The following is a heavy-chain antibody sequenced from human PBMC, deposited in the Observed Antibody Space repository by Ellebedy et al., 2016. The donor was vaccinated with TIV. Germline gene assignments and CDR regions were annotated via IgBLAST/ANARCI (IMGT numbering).Heavy chain of an antibody. CDR3: ARARLGYCSGGSCYGTDY. J-gene: IGHJ4*02. Sequence: GESLKISXAASGFTFSSYAMHWVRQAPGKGLEWVAVISYDGSNKYYADSVKGRFTISRDNSKNTLYLQMNSLRAEDTAVYYCARARLGYCSGGSCYGTDYWGQGTLVTVSS. CDR1: GFTFSSYA. D-gene: IGHD2-15*01. CDR2: ISYDGSNK. V-gene: IGHV3-30*04.